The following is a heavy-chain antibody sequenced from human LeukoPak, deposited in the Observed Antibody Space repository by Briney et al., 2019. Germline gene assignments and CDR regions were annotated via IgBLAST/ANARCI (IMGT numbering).Heavy chain of an antibody. D-gene: IGHD3-3*01. CDR1: GFTVSSNY. CDR3: ARGYYGGAPDY. CDR2: IYSDGST. J-gene: IGHJ4*02. V-gene: IGHV3-66*01. Sequence: GGSLRLSCAASGFTVSSNYMSWVRQAPGKGLEWISVIYSDGSTYYADSVKGRFTISRDNSKNTLYLQMNSLRAEDTAVYYCARGYYGGAPDYWGQGTLVTVSS.